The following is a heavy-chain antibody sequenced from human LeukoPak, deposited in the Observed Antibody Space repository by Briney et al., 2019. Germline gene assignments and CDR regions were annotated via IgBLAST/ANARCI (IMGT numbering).Heavy chain of an antibody. D-gene: IGHD3-3*01. J-gene: IGHJ4*02. Sequence: GGSLRLSCAASGFSFSTYTMSWVRQAPGKGLEWVSGFSASSDSPYYADSVKGRFTISRDNSKNTLYLQMSSLRAEDTAVYYCAKFSSMYYDFWSGYSTNHYFDYWGQGTLVTVSS. CDR3: AKFSSMYYDFWSGYSTNHYFDY. CDR2: FSASSDSP. V-gene: IGHV3-23*01. CDR1: GFSFSTYT.